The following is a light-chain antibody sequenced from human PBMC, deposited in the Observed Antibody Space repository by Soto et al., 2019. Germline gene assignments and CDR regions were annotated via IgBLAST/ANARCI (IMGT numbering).Light chain of an antibody. CDR2: EGS. CDR1: SSDVGSYNL. Sequence: QSVLTQPASVSGSPGQSITISCTGTSSDVGSYNLVSWYHQHPGKAPKRLLYEGSKRPSGVSNRFSGSKSGNTASLTISGLQAEDEADYYCSSYAGSSPVVFGGGTKVTVL. J-gene: IGLJ2*01. CDR3: SSYAGSSPVV. V-gene: IGLV2-23*01.